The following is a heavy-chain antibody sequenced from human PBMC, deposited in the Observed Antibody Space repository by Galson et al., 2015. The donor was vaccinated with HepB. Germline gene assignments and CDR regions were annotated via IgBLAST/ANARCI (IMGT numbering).Heavy chain of an antibody. Sequence: SVKVSCKASGYTFTNYYMHWVRQAPGQGLEWMGIINPSGGSTSYAQKFQGRVTMTRETSTSTVYMELSSLRSEDTAVYYCARDLVYYDSSGYHRNYYYYMDVWGKGTTVTVSS. J-gene: IGHJ6*03. CDR2: INPSGGST. CDR1: GYTFTNYY. V-gene: IGHV1-46*01. CDR3: ARDLVYYDSSGYHRNYYYYMDV. D-gene: IGHD3-22*01.